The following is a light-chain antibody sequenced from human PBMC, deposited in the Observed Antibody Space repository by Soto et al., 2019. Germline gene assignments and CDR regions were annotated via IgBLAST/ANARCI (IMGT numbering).Light chain of an antibody. V-gene: IGLV4-69*01. J-gene: IGLJ3*02. Sequence: QPVLTQSPSASASLGASVNLTCTLSSGHSSYAIAWYQQQPEKGPRFLMRLHSDGSHKKGDGIPDRFSGSSSGAERYLTISSLQSEDEADYYCQTWATGTRVFGGGTKLTVL. CDR3: QTWATGTRV. CDR1: SGHSSYA. CDR2: LHSDGSH.